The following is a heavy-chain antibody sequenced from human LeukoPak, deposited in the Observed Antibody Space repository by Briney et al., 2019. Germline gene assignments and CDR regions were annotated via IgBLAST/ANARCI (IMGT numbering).Heavy chain of an antibody. CDR1: GGSIGGGGYS. D-gene: IGHD5-12*01. CDR3: ARGYSDYPYFFDS. CDR2: IFHTGHT. J-gene: IGHJ4*02. V-gene: IGHV4-30-2*01. Sequence: PSETLSLTCAVSGGSIGGGGYSWNWIRQPPGKGLEWLGYIFHTGHTYYSPSLKSRLTISVDRSKNQFSLNLSSLTAADTAMYFCARGYSDYPYFFDSWGQGALVTVSS.